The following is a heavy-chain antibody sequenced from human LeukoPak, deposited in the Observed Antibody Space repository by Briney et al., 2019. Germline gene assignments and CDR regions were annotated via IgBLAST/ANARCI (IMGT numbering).Heavy chain of an antibody. Sequence: SETLSLTCTVSGGSISGYYWSWIRQPPGKGLEWIGYIYYSGSTNYNPSLKSRVTISVDTSKNQFSLKLSSVTAADTAVYYCARVGGYSYGTFDYWGQGTLVTVSS. CDR2: IYYSGST. J-gene: IGHJ4*02. D-gene: IGHD5-18*01. CDR1: GGSISGYY. V-gene: IGHV4-59*01. CDR3: ARVGGYSYGTFDY.